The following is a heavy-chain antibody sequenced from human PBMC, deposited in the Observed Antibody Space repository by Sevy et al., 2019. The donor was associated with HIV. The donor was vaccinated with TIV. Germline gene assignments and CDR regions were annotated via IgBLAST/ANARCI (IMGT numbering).Heavy chain of an antibody. CDR1: GFTFSSYW. J-gene: IGHJ6*04. Sequence: GRSLRLSCAASGFTFSSYWMSWVRQAPGKGLEWVAKIKEDGSEKQCVDSVKGRFTISRDNAKNSLYLQMNSLRAEDTAVYYCARGSSLTDVWGKGTTVTVSS. CDR3: ARGSSLTDV. D-gene: IGHD2-15*01. V-gene: IGHV3-7*01. CDR2: IKEDGSEK.